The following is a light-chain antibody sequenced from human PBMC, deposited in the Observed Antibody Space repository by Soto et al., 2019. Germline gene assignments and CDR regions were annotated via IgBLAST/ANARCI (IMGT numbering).Light chain of an antibody. V-gene: IGLV1-44*01. CDR2: GNT. CDR1: TSNIGRST. Sequence: QSVLTQPPSASGTPGQRVTISCSGNTSNIGRSTVTWYQQFPGAAPKLLIYGNTQRPLGVPVRFSGSKSDTSASLAISGLQSEDEDDYYCATWNDGVFVSGIGTKVTVL. J-gene: IGLJ1*01. CDR3: ATWNDGVFV.